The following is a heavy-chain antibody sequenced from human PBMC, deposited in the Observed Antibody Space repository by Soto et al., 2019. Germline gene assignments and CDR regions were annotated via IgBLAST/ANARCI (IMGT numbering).Heavy chain of an antibody. CDR1: GFTFSSFA. CDR2: ISGSGGST. D-gene: IGHD1-26*01. CDR3: AKDRGGSYPYDAFDI. Sequence: GGSLRLSCAASGFTFSSFAMSWVRQAPGKGLEWVSRISGSGGSTYYADSVKGRFTISRDNSKNTLYLQMSSLRVEDTAVYYCAKDRGGSYPYDAFDIWGQGTMVTVSS. J-gene: IGHJ3*02. V-gene: IGHV3-23*01.